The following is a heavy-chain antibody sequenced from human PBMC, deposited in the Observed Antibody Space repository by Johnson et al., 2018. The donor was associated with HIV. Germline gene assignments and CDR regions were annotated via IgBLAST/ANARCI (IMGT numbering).Heavy chain of an antibody. D-gene: IGHD3-10*01. J-gene: IGHJ3*02. Sequence: VHLVESGGGLIQPGGSLRLSCAASGFTVSSNYMSWVRQAPGKGLEWVSVIYSGGSTYYADSVQGRFTISRDNSKNTLYLQINNLRAGDSAVYYCVRASWFGAFDIWGQGTLVTVSS. CDR1: GFTVSSNY. CDR3: VRASWFGAFDI. CDR2: IYSGGST. V-gene: IGHV3-53*01.